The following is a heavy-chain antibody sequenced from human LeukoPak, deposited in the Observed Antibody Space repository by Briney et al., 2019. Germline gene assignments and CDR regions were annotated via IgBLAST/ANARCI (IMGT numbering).Heavy chain of an antibody. CDR2: IYHSGST. V-gene: IGHV4-38-2*02. J-gene: IGHJ3*02. Sequence: PSETLSLTCSVSGYAISSGYFWGWIRQPPGKGLEWIGTIYHSGSTYYNPSLKSRVTIPVDTSKNQFSLKLSSVPAADTAVYYCARDQLHYYDSSGFSHFDIWGQGTMVTVSS. CDR3: ARDQLHYYDSSGFSHFDI. D-gene: IGHD3-22*01. CDR1: GYAISSGYF.